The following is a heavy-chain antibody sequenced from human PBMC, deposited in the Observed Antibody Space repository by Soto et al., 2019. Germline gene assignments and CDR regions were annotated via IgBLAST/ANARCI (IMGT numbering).Heavy chain of an antibody. CDR2: ISWNSGEI. D-gene: IGHD1-7*01. CDR3: ARGAGTTWLYVVPNYFDP. Sequence: EGQLVESGGDLVQPGGSLRLACAASGFTFNSHAMHWVRQAPGKGLEWVAGISWNSGEITYADSVKGRFTISRDNAKDSLFLQMNGLRSEDTAFYCCARGAGTTWLYVVPNYFDPWGPGTLVVVSS. V-gene: IGHV3-9*01. CDR1: GFTFNSHA. J-gene: IGHJ5*02.